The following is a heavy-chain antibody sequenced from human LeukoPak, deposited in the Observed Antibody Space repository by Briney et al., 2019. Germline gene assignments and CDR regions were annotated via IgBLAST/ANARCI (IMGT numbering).Heavy chain of an antibody. J-gene: IGHJ6*02. CDR2: INHSGST. Sequence: PSETLSLTCAVYGGSFSGYYWSWIRQPPGKGLEWIGEINHSGSTNYNPSLESRVTISVDTSKNQFSLKLSSVTAADTAVYYCARVKRSGWYPAYYYYYGMDVWGQGTTVTVSS. CDR1: GGSFSGYY. CDR3: ARVKRSGWYPAYYYYYGMDV. D-gene: IGHD6-19*01. V-gene: IGHV4-34*01.